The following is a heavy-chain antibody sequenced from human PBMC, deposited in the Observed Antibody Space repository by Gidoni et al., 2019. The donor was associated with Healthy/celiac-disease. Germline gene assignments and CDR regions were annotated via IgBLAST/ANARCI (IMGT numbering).Heavy chain of an antibody. J-gene: IGHJ4*02. Sequence: QVQLVQSGAEVKKPGASVKVSCKASGYTFTSYYMHWVRQAPGQGLEWMGIINPSGGSTSYAQKFQGRVTMTRDTSTSTVYMELSSLRSEDTAVYDCARDSSWRDLSYWGQGTLVTVSS. D-gene: IGHD6-13*01. V-gene: IGHV1-46*01. CDR3: ARDSSWRDLSY. CDR2: INPSGGST. CDR1: GYTFTSYY.